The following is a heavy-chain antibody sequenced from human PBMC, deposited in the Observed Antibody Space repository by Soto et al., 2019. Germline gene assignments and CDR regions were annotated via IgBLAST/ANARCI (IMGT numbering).Heavy chain of an antibody. Sequence: EVELVESGGGLVQPGGSLRLSCAASGFTVSTKYMSWVRQASGKGLEWVSVIYSGGSTLYADSVRGRFTISRDNSKNTVNLQMSRLRAEDTAVYYCARDPWAADYWGQGTLVTVSS. J-gene: IGHJ4*02. CDR2: IYSGGST. CDR1: GFTVSTKY. CDR3: ARDPWAADY. V-gene: IGHV3-66*01. D-gene: IGHD3-16*01.